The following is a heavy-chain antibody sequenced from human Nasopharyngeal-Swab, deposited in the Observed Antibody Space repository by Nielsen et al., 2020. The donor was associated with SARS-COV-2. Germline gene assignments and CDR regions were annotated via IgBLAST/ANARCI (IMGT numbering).Heavy chain of an antibody. CDR2: IKQDGSEK. D-gene: IGHD4/OR15-4a*01. Sequence: GKSLKISCAASGFTFSSYWMSWVRQAPGKGLEWVANIKQDGSEKYYVDSVKGRFTISRDNAKNSLYLQMNSLRAEDTAVYYCARDIYGDNYYYYYGMDVWGQGTTVTVSS. CDR1: GFTFSSYW. J-gene: IGHJ6*02. CDR3: ARDIYGDNYYYYYGMDV. V-gene: IGHV3-7*01.